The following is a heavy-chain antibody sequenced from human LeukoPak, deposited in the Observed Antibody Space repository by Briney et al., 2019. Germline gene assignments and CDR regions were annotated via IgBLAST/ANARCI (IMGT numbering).Heavy chain of an antibody. CDR1: GYTFTSYD. Sequence: ASVKVSCKASGYTFTSYDINWVRQATGQGLEWMGWMNPNSGNTGYAQKFQGRVTITTDESTSTAYMELSSLRSEDTAVYYCASQGIVVVPAAFGYWGQGTLVTVSS. CDR3: ASQGIVVVPAAFGY. D-gene: IGHD2-2*01. J-gene: IGHJ4*02. V-gene: IGHV1-8*03. CDR2: MNPNSGNT.